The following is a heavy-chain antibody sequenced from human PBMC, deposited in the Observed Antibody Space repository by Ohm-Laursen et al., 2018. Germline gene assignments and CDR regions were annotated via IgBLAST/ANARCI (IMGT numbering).Heavy chain of an antibody. CDR2: ISHSGNFE. J-gene: IGHJ3*01. CDR3: ARDKSLETRAFDV. Sequence: GSLRLSCAAPGFTFTNAWMSWVRQAPGKGLEWVSFISHSGNFEQYIDSVKGRFTVSRDGAKSSLYLQMNSLRVDDTAVYYCARDKSLETRAFDVWGQGTVVTVSS. V-gene: IGHV3-11*06. D-gene: IGHD3-3*01. CDR1: GFTFTNAW.